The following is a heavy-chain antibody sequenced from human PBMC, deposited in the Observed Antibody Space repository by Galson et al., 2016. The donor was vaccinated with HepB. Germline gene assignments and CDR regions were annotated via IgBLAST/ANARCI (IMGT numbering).Heavy chain of an antibody. V-gene: IGHV1-8*01. CDR2: MNPNNGDT. CDR1: GYTFSNYD. Sequence: QSGAEVKKPGESLKISCKATGYTFSNYDINWVRQAAGQGLEWVGWMNPNNGDTGYAQKFQGRISLTRDTSISTAYMELRSLRSDDTAVYYCARGRGRGYSACDLMYWGQGTLVTGSS. CDR3: ARGRGRGYSACDLMY. D-gene: IGHD5-12*01. J-gene: IGHJ4*02.